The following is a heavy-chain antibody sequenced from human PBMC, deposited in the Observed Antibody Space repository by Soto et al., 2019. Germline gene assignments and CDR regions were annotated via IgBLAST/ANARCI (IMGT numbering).Heavy chain of an antibody. V-gene: IGHV4-4*07. CDR1: GGSISSYY. CDR2: IDTSGST. CDR3: ARSLKAPRTYYFDY. D-gene: IGHD3-10*01. J-gene: IGHJ4*02. Sequence: QVQLQESGPGLVKPSETLSLTCTASGGSISSYYWSWIRQPAGKGLEWIGRIDTSGSTNYNPSLKSRVTMSVDTSKNQFALKLSSVTAADTAVYYCARSLKAPRTYYFDYWGQGTLVTVSS.